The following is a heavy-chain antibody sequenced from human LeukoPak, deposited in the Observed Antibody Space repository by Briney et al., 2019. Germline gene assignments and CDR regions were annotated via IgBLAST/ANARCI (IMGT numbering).Heavy chain of an antibody. D-gene: IGHD2-15*01. J-gene: IGHJ6*02. CDR1: GGSFSGYY. CDR3: ARDRCSGGSCYRYYGMDV. CDR2: INHSGST. V-gene: IGHV4-34*01. Sequence: SETLSLTCAVHGGSFSGYYWTWIRQPPGKGLEWIGEINHSGSTNYNPSLKSRVTISVDTSKNQFSLKLSSVTAADTAVYYCARDRCSGGSCYRYYGMDVWGQGTTVTVSS.